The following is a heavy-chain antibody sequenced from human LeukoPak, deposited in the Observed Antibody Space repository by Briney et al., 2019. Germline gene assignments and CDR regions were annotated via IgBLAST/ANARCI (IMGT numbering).Heavy chain of an antibody. Sequence: GRSLRLSCAASGFTFRTYGMHWVRQAPGKGLEWVAVISYDGSNKYYADSVKGRFTISRDNSKNTLYLQMNSLRAEDTAVYYCAKAEGYDILTGLDYWGQGTLVTVSS. J-gene: IGHJ4*02. CDR3: AKAEGYDILTGLDY. CDR2: ISYDGSNK. D-gene: IGHD3-9*01. CDR1: GFTFRTYG. V-gene: IGHV3-30*18.